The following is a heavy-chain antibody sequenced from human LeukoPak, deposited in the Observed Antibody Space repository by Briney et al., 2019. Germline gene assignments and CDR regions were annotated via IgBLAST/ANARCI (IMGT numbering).Heavy chain of an antibody. CDR1: GFTFSSYA. Sequence: PGGSLRLSCAASGFTFSSYAMSWVRQAPGKGLEWVSAISGGGGSTYYADSVKGRFTISRDNSKSTLYLQMNSLRAEDTAVYYCTKDNQLMVRGVGDFWGQGTLVTVSS. J-gene: IGHJ4*02. CDR3: TKDNQLMVRGVGDF. D-gene: IGHD3-10*01. CDR2: ISGGGGST. V-gene: IGHV3-23*01.